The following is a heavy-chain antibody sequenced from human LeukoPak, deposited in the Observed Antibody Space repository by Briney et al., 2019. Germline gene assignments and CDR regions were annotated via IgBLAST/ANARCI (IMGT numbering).Heavy chain of an antibody. V-gene: IGHV1-69*04. J-gene: IGHJ4*02. Sequence: SVKASCKASGGTFSSYTISWVRQAPGQGLEWMGRIIPILGIANYAQKFQGRVTITADKSTSTAYMELSSLRSEDTAVYYCARDRGRRYYDSSGYQPFDYWGQGTLVTVSS. CDR1: GGTFSSYT. CDR2: IIPILGIA. D-gene: IGHD3-22*01. CDR3: ARDRGRRYYDSSGYQPFDY.